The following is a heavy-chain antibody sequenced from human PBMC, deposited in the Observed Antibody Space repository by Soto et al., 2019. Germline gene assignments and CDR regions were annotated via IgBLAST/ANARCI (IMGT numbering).Heavy chain of an antibody. D-gene: IGHD6-13*01. Sequence: GESLKISCKGSGYSFTSYWISWVRQMPGKGLEWMGRIDPSDSYTNYSPSFQGHVTISADKSISTAYLQWSSLKASDTAMYYCARLSKIAVAGTASPGGMDVWGQGTTVTVPS. J-gene: IGHJ6*02. CDR3: ARLSKIAVAGTASPGGMDV. V-gene: IGHV5-10-1*01. CDR1: GYSFTSYW. CDR2: IDPSDSYT.